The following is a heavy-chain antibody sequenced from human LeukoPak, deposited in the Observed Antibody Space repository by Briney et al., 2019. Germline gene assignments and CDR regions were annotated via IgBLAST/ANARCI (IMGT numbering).Heavy chain of an antibody. V-gene: IGHV1-8*01. Sequence: ASVKVSCKASGYTFSNYDINWVRQAYGQALEWMGWMNPNSANTGHAQKFQGRVTMTTNTSINTAYMELSSLRSEDTALYYCARGGTRYCASTSCSDYYYYGVDVWGQGTTVTVSS. CDR1: GYTFSNYD. CDR2: MNPNSANT. CDR3: ARGGTRYCASTSCSDYYYYGVDV. D-gene: IGHD2-2*01. J-gene: IGHJ6*02.